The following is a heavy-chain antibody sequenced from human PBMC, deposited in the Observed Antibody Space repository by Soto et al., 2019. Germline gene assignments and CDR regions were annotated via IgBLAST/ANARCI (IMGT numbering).Heavy chain of an antibody. D-gene: IGHD6-6*01. J-gene: IGHJ4*02. V-gene: IGHV1-58*01. CDR3: AALEYSSSPLDY. CDR1: GFTFTSSA. CDR2: IVVGSGNT. Sequence: ASVNVSCKASGFTFTSSAVQSVRQARGQRLEWIGWIVVGSGNTNYAQKFQERVTITRDMSTSTAYMELSSLRSEDTAVYYCAALEYSSSPLDYWGQGTLVTVSS.